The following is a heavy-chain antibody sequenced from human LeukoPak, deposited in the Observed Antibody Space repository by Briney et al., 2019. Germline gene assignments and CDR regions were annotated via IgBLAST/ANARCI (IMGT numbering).Heavy chain of an antibody. J-gene: IGHJ4*02. CDR2: IKSDGSST. V-gene: IGHV3-74*01. CDR3: HLSDSTGYYIDS. Sequence: GGSLRLSCAASGFTFSSYWMHWVRQAPGKGLVWVSRIKSDGSSTNYADLVKGRFTISRDNAKNTLYLQMNSLRAEDTAVYYCHLSDSTGYYIDSWGQGILVTVSS. CDR1: GFTFSSYW. D-gene: IGHD3-22*01.